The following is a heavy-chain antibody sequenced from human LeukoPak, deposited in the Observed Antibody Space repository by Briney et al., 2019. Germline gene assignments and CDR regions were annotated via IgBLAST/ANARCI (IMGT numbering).Heavy chain of an antibody. Sequence: GASVKVSCKASGYTFTSYGISWVRQAPGQGLEWMGWISAYNGNTNYAQKLQGRVTMTTDTSTSTAYMELRSLRSDDTAVYYCARAGQYYYDSSGYRLPWINWGQGTLVTVFS. CDR2: ISAYNGNT. D-gene: IGHD3-22*01. V-gene: IGHV1-18*01. CDR1: GYTFTSYG. CDR3: ARAGQYYYDSSGYRLPWIN. J-gene: IGHJ4*02.